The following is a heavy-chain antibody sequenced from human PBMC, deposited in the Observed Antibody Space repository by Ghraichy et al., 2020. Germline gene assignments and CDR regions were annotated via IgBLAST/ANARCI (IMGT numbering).Heavy chain of an antibody. J-gene: IGHJ3*02. CDR2: IKQDGSEK. CDR3: ASYNWNDGDAFDI. CDR1: GFTFSSYW. D-gene: IGHD1-1*01. V-gene: IGHV3-7*01. Sequence: GESLNISCAASGFTFSSYWMSWVRQAPGKGLEWVANIKQDGSEKYYVDSVKGRFTISRDNAKNSLYLQMNSLRAEDTAVYYCASYNWNDGDAFDIWGQGTMVTVSS.